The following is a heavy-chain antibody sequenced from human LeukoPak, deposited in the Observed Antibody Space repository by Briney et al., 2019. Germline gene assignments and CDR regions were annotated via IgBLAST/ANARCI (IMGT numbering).Heavy chain of an antibody. V-gene: IGHV3-11*04. J-gene: IGHJ4*02. CDR1: GFTFSDYY. CDR3: ARDGGIQWELDY. D-gene: IGHD1-26*01. CDR2: ISSSAI. Sequence: GGSLRLSCAASGFTFSDYYMSWIRQAPGKGLEWVSYISSSAIYYADSVKGRFTISRDNAKNSLSLQMNSLRADDTAAYYCARDGGIQWELDYWGQGILVTVSS.